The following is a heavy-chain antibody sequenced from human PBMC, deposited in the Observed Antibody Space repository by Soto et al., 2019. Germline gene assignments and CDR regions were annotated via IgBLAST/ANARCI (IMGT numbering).Heavy chain of an antibody. CDR2: IYSGGST. D-gene: IGHD1-1*01. V-gene: IGHV3-53*02. J-gene: IGHJ6*02. CDR1: GFTVSSNY. Sequence: EVQLVETGGGLIQPGGSLRLSCAASGFTVSSNYMSWVRQAPGKGLEWVSVIYSGGSTYYADSVKGRFTISRDNSKNTLYLQMNSLRAEDTAVYYFARVAGTTFHYYGMDVWGQGTTVTVSS. CDR3: ARVAGTTFHYYGMDV.